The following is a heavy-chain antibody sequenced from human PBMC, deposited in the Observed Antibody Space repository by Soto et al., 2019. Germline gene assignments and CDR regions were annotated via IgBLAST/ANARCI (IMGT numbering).Heavy chain of an antibody. Sequence: GGSLRLSCSGSGFTVSSFGMHWVRQAPGKVLEHVSTLSSNGIGTYYADSVKGRFTFSRDTSKNTLYLQMSSLRTEDTAVYYCVKDMGQAAVGIRYPYGLDVWGLGXTVTVYS. CDR2: LSSNGIGT. D-gene: IGHD6-13*01. J-gene: IGHJ6*02. V-gene: IGHV3-64D*06. CDR1: GFTVSSFG. CDR3: VKDMGQAAVGIRYPYGLDV.